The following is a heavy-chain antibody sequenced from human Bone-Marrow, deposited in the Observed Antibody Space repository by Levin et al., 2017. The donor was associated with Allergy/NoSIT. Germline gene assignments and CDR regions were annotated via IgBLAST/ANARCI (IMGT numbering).Heavy chain of an antibody. J-gene: IGHJ4*02. CDR1: GFRFSSFA. V-gene: IGHV3-23*01. D-gene: IGHD4-17*01. CDR2: ITGGAATT. Sequence: SCAGSGFRFSSFAMSWVRQAPGKGLEWVSSITGGAATTYYAGSVKGRFTISRDNSKNTLYLQMNSLRVEDKAVYYCARTKVEGGDYLDYFDYWGQGTLVTVSS. CDR3: ARTKVEGGDYLDYFDY.